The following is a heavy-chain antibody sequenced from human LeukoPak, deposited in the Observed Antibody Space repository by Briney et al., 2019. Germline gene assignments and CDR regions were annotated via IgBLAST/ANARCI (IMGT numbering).Heavy chain of an antibody. CDR1: GYTSTSYY. Sequence: GASVKVSCKASGYTSTSYYMHWVRQAPGQGLEWMGIINPSGGSTSYAQKFQGRVTMTRDTSTSTVYMELSSLRAEDTAVYYCAKVDERFLEWLFVDYWGQGTLVTVSS. V-gene: IGHV1-46*01. D-gene: IGHD3-3*01. CDR3: AKVDERFLEWLFVDY. CDR2: INPSGGST. J-gene: IGHJ4*02.